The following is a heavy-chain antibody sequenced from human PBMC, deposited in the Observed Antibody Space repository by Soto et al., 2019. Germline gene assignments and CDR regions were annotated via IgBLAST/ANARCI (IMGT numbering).Heavy chain of an antibody. D-gene: IGHD3-3*01. Sequence: SETLSLTCSVSGGSISSGDYYWSWIRQPPGKGLEWIGYIYYSGSTYYNPSLKSRVTISVDTSKNQFSLKLSSVTAADTAVYYCARDNILGILYGGMDVWGQGTTVTVSS. CDR2: IYYSGST. J-gene: IGHJ6*02. CDR1: GGSISSGDYY. V-gene: IGHV4-30-4*01. CDR3: ARDNILGILYGGMDV.